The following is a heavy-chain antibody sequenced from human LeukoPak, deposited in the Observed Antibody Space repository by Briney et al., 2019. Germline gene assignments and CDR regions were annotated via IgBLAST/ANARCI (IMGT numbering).Heavy chain of an antibody. CDR2: ISWNSGSI. D-gene: IGHD5-18*01. CDR1: GFTFDDYA. V-gene: IGHV3-9*01. CDR3: ARDQGYSYGHSFDY. Sequence: GGSLRLSCAASGFTFDDYAMHWVRQAPGKGLEWVSGISWNSGSIGYADSVKGRFTISRDNAKNSLYLQMNSLRAEDTAVYYCARDQGYSYGHSFDYWGQGTLVTVSS. J-gene: IGHJ4*02.